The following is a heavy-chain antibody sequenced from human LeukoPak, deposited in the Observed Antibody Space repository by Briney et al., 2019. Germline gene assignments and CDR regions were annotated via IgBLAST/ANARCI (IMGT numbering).Heavy chain of an antibody. CDR3: ARTYYDFWSGYYTVYYFDY. CDR2: IYYSGST. CDR1: GGSISSSSYY. Sequence: SETLSLTCTVSGGSISSSSYYWGWIRQPPGKGLEWIGSIYYSGSTYYNPSLKSRVTISVDTSKNQFSLKLSSVTAADTAVYYCARTYYDFWSGYYTVYYFDYWGQGTLVTVSS. V-gene: IGHV4-39*01. J-gene: IGHJ4*02. D-gene: IGHD3-3*01.